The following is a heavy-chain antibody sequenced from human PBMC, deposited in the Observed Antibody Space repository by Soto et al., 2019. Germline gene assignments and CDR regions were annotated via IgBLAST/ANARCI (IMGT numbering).Heavy chain of an antibody. CDR3: AKGHDYGGNPYYFDY. CDR1: GFTFSSYA. Sequence: GWSLRLSCAASGFTFSSYAMSWVRQAPGKGLEWVSAISGSGGSTYYADSVKGRFTISRDNSKNTLYLQMNSLRAEDTAVYYCAKGHDYGGNPYYFDYWGQGTLVTVSS. V-gene: IGHV3-23*01. CDR2: ISGSGGST. J-gene: IGHJ4*02. D-gene: IGHD4-17*01.